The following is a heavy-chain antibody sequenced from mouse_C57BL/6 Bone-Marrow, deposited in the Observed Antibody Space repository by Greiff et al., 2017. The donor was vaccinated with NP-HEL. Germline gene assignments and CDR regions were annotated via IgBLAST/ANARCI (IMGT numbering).Heavy chain of an antibody. J-gene: IGHJ1*03. D-gene: IGHD4-1*01. V-gene: IGHV5-4*01. CDR1: GFTFSSYA. CDR3: ARDRGPTGRYFDV. Sequence: EVQLVESGGGLVKPGGSLKLSCAASGFTFSSYAMSWVRQTPEKRLEWVATISDGGSYTYYPDNVKGRFTISRDNAKNNLYLQMSHLKSEDTAMYYCARDRGPTGRYFDVWGTGTTVTVSS. CDR2: ISDGGSYT.